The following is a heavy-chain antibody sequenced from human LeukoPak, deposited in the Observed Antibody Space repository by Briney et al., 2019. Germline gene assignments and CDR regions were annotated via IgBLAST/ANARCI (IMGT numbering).Heavy chain of an antibody. CDR3: ARGAGYCSGGSCYSEGHFDY. CDR1: GGSFSGYY. D-gene: IGHD2-15*01. V-gene: IGHV4-34*01. CDR2: INHSGST. J-gene: IGHJ4*02. Sequence: PSETLSLTCAVYGGSFSGYYWSWIRQPPGKGLEGIGEINHSGSTNYNPSLKSRVTISVDTYKNQFSLKLSSVTAADTAVYYCARGAGYCSGGSCYSEGHFDYWGQGTLVTVSS.